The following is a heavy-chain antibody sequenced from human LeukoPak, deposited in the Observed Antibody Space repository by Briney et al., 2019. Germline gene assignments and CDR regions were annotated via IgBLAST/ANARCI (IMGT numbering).Heavy chain of an antibody. D-gene: IGHD2-2*01. J-gene: IGHJ4*02. V-gene: IGHV3-21*01. CDR1: GFTFSSYS. Sequence: PGGSLRLSCAASGFTFSSYSMNWVRQAPGKGLEWVSSISSSSSYIYYADSVKGRFTISRDNAKNSLYLQMNSLRAEDTAVYYCATHLQPFNIVVVQGWGQGTLVTVSS. CDR2: ISSSSSYI. CDR3: ATHLQPFNIVVVQG.